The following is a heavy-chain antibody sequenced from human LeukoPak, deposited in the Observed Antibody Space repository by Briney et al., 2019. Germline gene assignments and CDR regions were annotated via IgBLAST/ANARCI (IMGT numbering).Heavy chain of an antibody. CDR3: ARDLSSSSWSTGIDY. J-gene: IGHJ4*02. CDR2: IKQDGSEK. D-gene: IGHD6-13*01. V-gene: IGHV3-7*01. CDR1: GFTFSSYW. Sequence: GGSLRLSCAASGFTFSSYWMSWVRQAPGKGLEWVANIKQDGSEKYYVDSVKGRFTISRDNAKKSLYLQMNSLRAEDTAVYYCARDLSSSSWSTGIDYWGQGTLVTVSS.